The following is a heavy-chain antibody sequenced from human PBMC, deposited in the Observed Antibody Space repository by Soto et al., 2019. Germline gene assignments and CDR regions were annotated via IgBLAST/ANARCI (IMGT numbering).Heavy chain of an antibody. CDR2: ISGSGGST. Sequence: GGSRRLSCAASGFTFSSYAMSWVRQAPVKGLECVSAISGSGGSTYYADSVKGRFTISRDNSTHTLYLQMNSLRAEDTAVYYCAKPVRGGYSYETPGDYWGQGTLVNVSS. D-gene: IGHD5-18*01. CDR1: GFTFSSYA. J-gene: IGHJ4*02. V-gene: IGHV3-23*01. CDR3: AKPVRGGYSYETPGDY.